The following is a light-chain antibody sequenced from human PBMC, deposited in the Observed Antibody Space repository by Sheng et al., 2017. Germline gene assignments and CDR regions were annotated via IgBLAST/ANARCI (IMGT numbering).Light chain of an antibody. CDR1: NIESKS. V-gene: IGLV3-21*04. CDR3: HVWDASSDCWV. CDR2: NGS. Sequence: SYVLTQPPSVSVAPGKTATITCGGNNIESKSVHWYQRTPGQAPVLVLYNGSDRPSGIPDRFSGSNSGNRATLTISRVEAGDEADYYCHVWDASSDCWVFGGGTKLTVL. J-gene: IGLJ3*02.